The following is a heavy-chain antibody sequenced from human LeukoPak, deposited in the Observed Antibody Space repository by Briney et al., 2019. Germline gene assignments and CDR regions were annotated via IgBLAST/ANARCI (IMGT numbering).Heavy chain of an antibody. CDR1: GFTFSSYA. CDR3: AEEDGYYYDSSGYWAASIGYFDY. D-gene: IGHD3-22*01. V-gene: IGHV3-23*01. Sequence: GGSLRLSCAASGFTFSSYAMSWVRQAPGKGLEWVSAISGSGGSTYYADSVKGRFTISRDNSKNTLYLQMNSLRAEDTAVYYCAEEDGYYYDSSGYWAASIGYFDYWGQGTLVTVSS. J-gene: IGHJ4*02. CDR2: ISGSGGST.